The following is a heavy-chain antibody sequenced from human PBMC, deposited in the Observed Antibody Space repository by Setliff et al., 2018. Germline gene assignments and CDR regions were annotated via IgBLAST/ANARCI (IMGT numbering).Heavy chain of an antibody. CDR3: AKLVGRIVVVREGDAFDI. Sequence: GGSLRLSCAASGFTFSSYAITWVRQAPGKGLEWVSMISGSAQTTYYADSVKGRFTISRDNSKNTLYLQMNSLRAEDTAVYYCAKLVGRIVVVREGDAFDIWGQGTMVTVSS. V-gene: IGHV3-23*01. J-gene: IGHJ3*02. CDR2: ISGSAQTT. D-gene: IGHD3-22*01. CDR1: GFTFSSYA.